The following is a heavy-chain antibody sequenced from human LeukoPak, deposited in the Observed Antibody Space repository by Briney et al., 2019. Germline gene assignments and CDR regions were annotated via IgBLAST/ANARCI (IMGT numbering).Heavy chain of an antibody. D-gene: IGHD3-3*01. CDR2: IYYSGST. V-gene: IGHV4-39*02. CDR3: AREKTPDYDFWSGANAFDI. CDR1: GGSISSSSYY. Sequence: SETLSLTCTVSGGSISSSSYYWGGIRQPPGKGLEWIGSIYYSGSTYYNPSLKSRVTISVDTSKNQFSLKLSSGTAADTAVYYCAREKTPDYDFWSGANAFDIWGQGTMVTVSS. J-gene: IGHJ3*02.